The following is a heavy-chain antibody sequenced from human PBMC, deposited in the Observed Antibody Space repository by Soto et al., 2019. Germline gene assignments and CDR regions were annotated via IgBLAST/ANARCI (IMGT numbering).Heavy chain of an antibody. V-gene: IGHV3-9*01. Sequence: LRLSCAASGFTFNDYTMHWVRQAPGKGLEFVSGITGNSGYIAYAESVKGRLTISRDNSKNTLYLQMNSLRAEDTAVYYCAKDLGLGGSWDYGMDVWGQGTTVTVSS. CDR1: GFTFNDYT. CDR2: ITGNSGYI. J-gene: IGHJ6*02. CDR3: AKDLGLGGSWDYGMDV. D-gene: IGHD6-13*01.